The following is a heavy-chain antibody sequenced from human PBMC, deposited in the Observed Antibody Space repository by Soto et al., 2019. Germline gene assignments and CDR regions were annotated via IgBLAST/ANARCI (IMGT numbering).Heavy chain of an antibody. CDR3: ARVLGIAAAGSTWGWFDP. V-gene: IGHV3-11*01. J-gene: IGHJ5*02. Sequence: PGGSLRLSCAASGFTFSDYYMSWIRQAPGKGLEWVSYISSSGSTIYYADSVKGRFTISRDNAKNSLYLQMNSLRAEDTAVYYCARVLGIAAAGSTWGWFDPWGQGTLVTVSS. CDR2: ISSSGSTI. CDR1: GFTFSDYY. D-gene: IGHD6-13*01.